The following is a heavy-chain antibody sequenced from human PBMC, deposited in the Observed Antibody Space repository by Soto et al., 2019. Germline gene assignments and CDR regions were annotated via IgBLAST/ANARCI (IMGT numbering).Heavy chain of an antibody. CDR1: GFTFSSYW. CDR2: INSDGSST. CDR3: ARDSVGYYDFWSGYPSGMDV. D-gene: IGHD3-3*01. V-gene: IGHV3-74*01. Sequence: PVGSLRVSCAASGFTFSSYWMHWVRQAPGKGLVWVSRINSDGSSTSYADSVKGRFTISRDNAKNTLYLQMNSLRAEDTAVYYCARDSVGYYDFWSGYPSGMDVWGQGTTVTVSS. J-gene: IGHJ6*02.